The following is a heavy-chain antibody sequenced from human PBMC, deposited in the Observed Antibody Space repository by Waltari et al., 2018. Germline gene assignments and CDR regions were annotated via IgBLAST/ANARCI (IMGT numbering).Heavy chain of an antibody. CDR2: IGGDGGST. CDR1: GFDFTRHY. Sequence: EVQLEESEGGLVQPGGSRRLSCEASGFDFTRHYMHWVRQGPGKGLGWVSRIGGDGGSTSYADSVKGRFTISRDNSKNTLYLQMNSFRAEDTGIYYCAREGGGFDYTPDYWGQGTLVTVSS. D-gene: IGHD5-12*01. CDR3: AREGGGFDYTPDY. J-gene: IGHJ4*02. V-gene: IGHV3-74*01.